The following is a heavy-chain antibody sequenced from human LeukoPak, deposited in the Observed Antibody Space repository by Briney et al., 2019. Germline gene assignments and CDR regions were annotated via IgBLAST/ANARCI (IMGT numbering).Heavy chain of an antibody. J-gene: IGHJ4*02. D-gene: IGHD6-13*01. CDR3: ARDTPDSSSWYFDY. CDR1: GFTFRSYA. Sequence: GGSLRLSCAASGFTFRSYAMHWVRQAPGKGLEWVAVISYDGSNKYYVDSVKGRFTISRDNSKSTLYLQMNSLRAEDTAVYYCARDTPDSSSWYFDYWGQGTLVTVSS. V-gene: IGHV3-30-3*01. CDR2: ISYDGSNK.